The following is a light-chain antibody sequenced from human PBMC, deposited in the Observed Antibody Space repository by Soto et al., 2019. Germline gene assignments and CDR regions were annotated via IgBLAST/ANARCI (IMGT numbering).Light chain of an antibody. CDR3: QQYGSSGT. V-gene: IGKV3-20*01. CDR1: QSLSGNY. Sequence: EIVLTQSPATLSLSPGEIATLSCRASQSLSGNYLAWYQQKPGQAPRLLIYGASNRATGIPDRFSGSGSGTDFTLTISRLEPEDFAVYYCQQYGSSGTFGQGTKVDI. CDR2: GAS. J-gene: IGKJ1*01.